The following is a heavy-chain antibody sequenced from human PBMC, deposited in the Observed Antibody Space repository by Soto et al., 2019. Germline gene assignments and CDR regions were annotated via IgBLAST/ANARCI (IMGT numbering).Heavy chain of an antibody. CDR3: TSFYDFWSGYYYFDY. Sequence: GGSLRLSCTASGFTFGDYAMSWVRQAPGKGLEWVGFIRSKAYGRTTEYAASVKGRFTISRDDSKSIAYLQMNSLKTEDTVVYYCTSFYDFWSGYYYFDYWGQGTLVTVSS. D-gene: IGHD3-3*01. V-gene: IGHV3-49*04. J-gene: IGHJ4*02. CDR2: IRSKAYGRTT. CDR1: GFTFGDYA.